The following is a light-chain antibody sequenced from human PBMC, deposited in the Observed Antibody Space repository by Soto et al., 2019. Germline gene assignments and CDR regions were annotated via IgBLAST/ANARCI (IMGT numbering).Light chain of an antibody. CDR2: EVT. CDR3: SSYAASNNFYFV. J-gene: IGLJ7*01. Sequence: QSALTQPPSASGSPGQSVTISCTGTSSDVGGYNYVSWYHQYPGRAPKLMIYEVTKRPSGVPDRFSGSKSGNTASLTVSGLQAEDEADDYCSSYAASNNFYFVFGGGTQLTVL. V-gene: IGLV2-8*01. CDR1: SSDVGGYNY.